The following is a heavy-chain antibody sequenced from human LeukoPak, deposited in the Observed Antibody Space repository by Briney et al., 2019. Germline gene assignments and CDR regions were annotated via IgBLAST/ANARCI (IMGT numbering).Heavy chain of an antibody. Sequence: PSETLSLTCTVSGGSISSYYWSWIRQPPGKGLEWIGYIHYSGSTNYNPSLKSRVTISVDTSKNQFSLKLSSVTAADTAVYYCARDRSGSYFHDAFDIWGQGTMVTVSS. CDR1: GGSISSYY. CDR2: IHYSGST. J-gene: IGHJ3*02. V-gene: IGHV4-59*01. CDR3: ARDRSGSYFHDAFDI. D-gene: IGHD1-26*01.